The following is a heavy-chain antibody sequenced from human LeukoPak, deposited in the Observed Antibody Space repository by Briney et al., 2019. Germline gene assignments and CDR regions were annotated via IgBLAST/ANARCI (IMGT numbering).Heavy chain of an antibody. CDR3: AKDRYSYAFEYSDS. CDR1: GFTFSSYG. D-gene: IGHD5-18*01. V-gene: IGHV3-30*18. Sequence: GGSLRLSCAASGFTFSSYGMHWVRQAPGKGLDWVAVISNDGSKIYYADSVKGRFTISRDNSKNTLSLQVSSLRTEDTAVYYCAKDRYSYAFEYSDSWGQGTLVTVSS. J-gene: IGHJ4*02. CDR2: ISNDGSKI.